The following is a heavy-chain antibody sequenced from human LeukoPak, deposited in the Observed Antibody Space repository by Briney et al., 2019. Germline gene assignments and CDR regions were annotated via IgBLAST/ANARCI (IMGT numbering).Heavy chain of an antibody. CDR1: GFTFSSYG. CDR3: ANFLGGHGDPGFDY. D-gene: IGHD4-17*01. J-gene: IGHJ4*02. V-gene: IGHV3-30*02. CDR2: IRYDGSNK. Sequence: GGSLRLSCAASGFTFSSYGMHWVRQAPGKGLEWVAFIRYDGSNKYYADSVKGRFTISRDNSKNTLYLQMNSLRAEDTAVYYCANFLGGHGDPGFDYWGQGTLVTVSS.